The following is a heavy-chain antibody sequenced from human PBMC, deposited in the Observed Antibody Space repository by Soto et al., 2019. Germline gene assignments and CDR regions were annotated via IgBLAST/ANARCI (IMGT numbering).Heavy chain of an antibody. CDR1: GGTFSSYT. D-gene: IGHD2-15*01. J-gene: IGHJ4*02. CDR2: IIPILGIA. Sequence: SVKVSCKASGGTFSSYTISWVRQAPGQGLEWMGRIIPILGIANYAQKFQGRVTITADKSTSTAYMELSSLRSEDTAVYYCARDHGDCSGGSCYGYFDYWGQGTLVTVSS. CDR3: ARDHGDCSGGSCYGYFDY. V-gene: IGHV1-69*04.